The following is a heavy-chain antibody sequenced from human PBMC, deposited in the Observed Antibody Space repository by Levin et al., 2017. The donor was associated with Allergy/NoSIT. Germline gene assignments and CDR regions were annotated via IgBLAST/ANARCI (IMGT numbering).Heavy chain of an antibody. CDR2: IYYSGST. V-gene: IGHV4-61*01. J-gene: IGHJ5*02. D-gene: IGHD4-11*01. Sequence: PSETLSLTCTVSGGSVSSGSYYWSWIRQPPGKGLEWIGYIYYSGSTNYNPSLKSRVTISVDTSKNQFSLKLSSVTAADTAVYYCAREDYSNWFDPWGQGTLVTVSS. CDR3: AREDYSNWFDP. CDR1: GGSVSSGSYY.